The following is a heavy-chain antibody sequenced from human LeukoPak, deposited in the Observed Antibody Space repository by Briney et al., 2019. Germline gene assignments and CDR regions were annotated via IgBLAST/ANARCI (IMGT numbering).Heavy chain of an antibody. CDR2: ISYDGSNK. V-gene: IGHV3-30*03. Sequence: GGSLRLSCAASGFTFSSYSMNWVRQAPGKGLEWVAVISYDGSNKYYADSVKGRFTISRDNSKNTLYLQMNSLKVEDTAIYYCARDNWVDCWGQGTLVTVSS. CDR1: GFTFSSYS. J-gene: IGHJ5*01. CDR3: ARDNWVDC.